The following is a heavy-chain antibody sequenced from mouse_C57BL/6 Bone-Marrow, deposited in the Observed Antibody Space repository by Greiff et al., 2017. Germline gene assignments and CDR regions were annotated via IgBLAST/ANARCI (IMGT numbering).Heavy chain of an antibody. CDR1: GFNIKDDY. J-gene: IGHJ3*01. V-gene: IGHV14-4*01. Sequence: EVQLVESGAELVRPGASVKLSCTASGFNIKDDYMHWVKQRPEQGLEWIGWIDPENGDTEYASKFQGKATITADTSSNTAYLQLSSLTSEDTAVYYCTTPLITTVWGQGTLVTVSA. CDR3: TTPLITTV. CDR2: IDPENGDT. D-gene: IGHD1-1*01.